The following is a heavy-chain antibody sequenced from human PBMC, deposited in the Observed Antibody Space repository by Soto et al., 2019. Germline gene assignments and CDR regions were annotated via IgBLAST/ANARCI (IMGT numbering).Heavy chain of an antibody. CDR3: GRGSGYDGQLDY. CDR2: IIPIFGTA. J-gene: IGHJ4*02. V-gene: IGHV1-69*01. Sequence: QVQLVQSGAAVKKPGSSLKVSCKASGCTFSSYAISWVRQEPGQGLEWMGGIIPIFGTANYAQKFQGRVTITEDESTSTAYMELSSLRSEDTAVYYCGRGSGYDGQLDYWGQGTLVTVSS. CDR1: GCTFSSYA. D-gene: IGHD5-12*01.